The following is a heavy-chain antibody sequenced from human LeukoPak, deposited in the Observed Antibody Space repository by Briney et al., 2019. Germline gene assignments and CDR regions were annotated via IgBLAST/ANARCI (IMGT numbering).Heavy chain of an antibody. CDR2: IYFSGTT. J-gene: IGHJ5*02. D-gene: IGHD6-13*01. CDR3: AKRRAEEGSNGHYNWFDP. Sequence: SPSETLSLTCTVSGDSINAYYWGWIRQPPGKGLDWIGYIYFSGTTKYNPSLESQVTISVDTSKDQFSLKLSSVTAADTAVYYCAKRRAEEGSNGHYNWFDPWGQGILVTVSS. V-gene: IGHV4-59*08. CDR1: GDSINAYY.